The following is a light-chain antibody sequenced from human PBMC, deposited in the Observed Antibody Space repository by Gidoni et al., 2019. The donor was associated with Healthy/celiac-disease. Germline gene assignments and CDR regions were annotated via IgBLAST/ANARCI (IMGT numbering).Light chain of an antibody. Sequence: DIQMTQSPSTLSASVGDRVTITYRASQSISSWLAWYQQKPGKAPKLLIYKASSLESWVPSRFSGSGSGTEFTLTISSLQPDDFATYYCQQYNSYPRTFXXXTKVEIK. V-gene: IGKV1-5*03. CDR2: KAS. J-gene: IGKJ1*01. CDR3: QQYNSYPRT. CDR1: QSISSW.